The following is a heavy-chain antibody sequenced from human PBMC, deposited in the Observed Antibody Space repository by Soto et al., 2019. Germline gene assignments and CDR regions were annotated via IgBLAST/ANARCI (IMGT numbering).Heavy chain of an antibody. CDR1: GFTFTYAW. J-gene: IGHJ4*02. CDR3: TTLNYYDSRGYCPYFDY. D-gene: IGHD3-22*01. V-gene: IGHV3-15*01. CDR2: IKSTTDGGTT. Sequence: LVESGGGLLKPGGSLRLSCGASGFTFTYAWMSWVRQAPGKGLECVGGIKSTTDGGTTDDGEPVKGIILISRDESKHTLYLQLNSLTTEDTGVYYCTTLNYYDSRGYCPYFDYWGRGTLVTVSS.